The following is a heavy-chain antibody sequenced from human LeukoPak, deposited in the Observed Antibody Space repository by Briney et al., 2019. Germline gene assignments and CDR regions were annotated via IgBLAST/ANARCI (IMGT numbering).Heavy chain of an antibody. CDR2: INPNSGGT. CDR1: GYTFTGYY. D-gene: IGHD1-26*01. Sequence: ASVKVSCKASGYTFTGYYMHWVRQAPGQGLEWMGWINPNSGGTNYAQKFQDRVTMTRDMSTSTVYMELSSLRSEDTAVYYCAREGVSGSYLEYWGQGTLVTVSS. CDR3: AREGVSGSYLEY. J-gene: IGHJ4*02. V-gene: IGHV1-2*02.